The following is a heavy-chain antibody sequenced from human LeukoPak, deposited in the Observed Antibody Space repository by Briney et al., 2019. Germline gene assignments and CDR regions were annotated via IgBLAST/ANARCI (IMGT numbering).Heavy chain of an antibody. CDR1: GFTFSGSG. CDR2: IRYDGSNK. CDR3: ARDYDFWSGYYSPTRGYFGY. Sequence: GGSLRLSCAASGFTFSGSGMHWVRQAPGKGLEWVTFIRYDGSNKYYTDSVKSRFTISRDNSKNTLYLQLDSLRAEDTAVYYCARDYDFWSGYYSPTRGYFGYWGQGTLVTVSS. V-gene: IGHV3-30*02. J-gene: IGHJ4*02. D-gene: IGHD3-3*01.